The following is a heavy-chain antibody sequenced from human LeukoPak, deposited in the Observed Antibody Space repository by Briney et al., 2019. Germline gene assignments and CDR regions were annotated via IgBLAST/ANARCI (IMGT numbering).Heavy chain of an antibody. CDR3: APLDYYGSGSANDP. Sequence: GGSLRLSCAASGFTVDDYGMSWVRQAPGEGLEWVSGINWNGGSTGYADSVKGRFTISRDNANNSLYLQMNSLRAEDTALYYCAPLDYYGSGSANDPWGQGTLVTVSS. CDR2: INWNGGST. CDR1: GFTVDDYG. J-gene: IGHJ5*02. D-gene: IGHD3-10*01. V-gene: IGHV3-20*04.